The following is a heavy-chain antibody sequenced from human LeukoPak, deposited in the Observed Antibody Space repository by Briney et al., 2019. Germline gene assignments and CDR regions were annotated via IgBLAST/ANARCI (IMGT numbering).Heavy chain of an antibody. Sequence: GGSLRLSCAASGFTFSDYGMHWVRQAPGKGLEWVAVISYDGTNTHYADSVKGRFTVSRDNSKKTLFLQMNSLRAEDTAVYYCAREDGYCSSTSCYVYYYYGMDVWGQGTTVTVSS. CDR3: AREDGYCSSTSCYVYYYYGMDV. CDR1: GFTFSDYG. D-gene: IGHD2-2*03. CDR2: ISYDGTNT. V-gene: IGHV3-30*03. J-gene: IGHJ6*02.